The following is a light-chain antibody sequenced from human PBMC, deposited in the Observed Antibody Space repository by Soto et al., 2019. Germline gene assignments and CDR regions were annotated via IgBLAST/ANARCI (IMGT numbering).Light chain of an antibody. V-gene: IGKV3-20*01. CDR1: QSVSSSY. CDR2: GAS. J-gene: IGKJ1*01. Sequence: EIVLTQSPGTLSLSPGEGATLSCRASQSVSSSYLAWYQQKPGQAPRLLIYGASSRATGIPDRFSGSGSGTHFTLTISRLEPEDFAVYYCQQYGSSPQTFGQGTKVEIK. CDR3: QQYGSSPQT.